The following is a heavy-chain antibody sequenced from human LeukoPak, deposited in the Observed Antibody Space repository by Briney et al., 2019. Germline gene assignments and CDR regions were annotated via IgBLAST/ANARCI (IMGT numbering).Heavy chain of an antibody. CDR2: ISSSGSTI. V-gene: IGHV3-11*01. Sequence: GGSLRLSCAASGFTFSDYYMSWIRQAPGKGLEWVSYISSSGSTIYYADSVKGRFTISRDDAKNSLYLQMNSLRAEDTAVYYCARPYSSGWYWFDPWGQGTLVTVSS. CDR3: ARPYSSGWYWFDP. CDR1: GFTFSDYY. D-gene: IGHD6-19*01. J-gene: IGHJ5*02.